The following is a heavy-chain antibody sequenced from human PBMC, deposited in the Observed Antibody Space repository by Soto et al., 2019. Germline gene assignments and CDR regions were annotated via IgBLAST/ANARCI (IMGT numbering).Heavy chain of an antibody. Sequence: PGESLKISCKGSGYSFTSYWISWVRQMPGKGLEWMGRVDPSDSYTNYSPSSQGHVTISTDKSISTAYLQWSSLKASDTAMYYCARRHGGEYYYYYGMDVWGQGTRVTVSS. CDR2: VDPSDSYT. D-gene: IGHD3-10*01. CDR3: ARRHGGEYYYYYGMDV. V-gene: IGHV5-10-1*01. J-gene: IGHJ6*02. CDR1: GYSFTSYW.